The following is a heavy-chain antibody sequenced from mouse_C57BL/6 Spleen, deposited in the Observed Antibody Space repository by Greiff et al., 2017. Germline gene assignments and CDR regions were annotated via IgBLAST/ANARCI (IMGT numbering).Heavy chain of an antibody. J-gene: IGHJ2*01. CDR2: IDPDNGDT. D-gene: IGHD1-1*01. CDR1: GYNFKDDY. V-gene: IGHV14-4*01. CDR3: TTRADCGRNY. Sequence: VQLQQSGAELVRPGASVKLSCTASGYNFKDDYMHWVKQRPEQGLEWIGWIDPDNGDTEYAQKFQGKATITEDTSSNTAYMQLSSLTSEDTAVYYGTTRADCGRNYWGQGTPLTVSS.